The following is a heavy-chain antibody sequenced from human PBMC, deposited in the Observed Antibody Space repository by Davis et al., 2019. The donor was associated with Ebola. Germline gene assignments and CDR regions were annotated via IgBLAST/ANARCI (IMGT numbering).Heavy chain of an antibody. J-gene: IGHJ3*01. V-gene: IGHV4-59*01. CDR1: GGSISTYY. Sequence: SETLSLTCTVSGGSISTYYWGWIRQPPGRGLEYIGSVYYNGDADYSPSLNSRVTISADTSENQVSLRLRSVTAADTAVYYCARDRSDTSAFAVWGQGTMVTVSS. D-gene: IGHD3-22*01. CDR2: VYYNGDA. CDR3: ARDRSDTSAFAV.